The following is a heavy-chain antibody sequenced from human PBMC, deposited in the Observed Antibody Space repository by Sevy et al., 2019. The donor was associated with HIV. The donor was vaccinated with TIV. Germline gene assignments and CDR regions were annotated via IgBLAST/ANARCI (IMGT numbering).Heavy chain of an antibody. D-gene: IGHD4-17*01. J-gene: IGHJ4*02. V-gene: IGHV4-34*01. CDR3: ARGPQNYGGNSTAFDY. CDR1: GGSFSGYY. CDR2: INHSGST. Sequence: SETLSLTCAVYGGSFSGYYWSWIRQPPGKGLEWIGEINHSGSTNYNPSLKSRVTISVDTSKNPFSLKLSSVTAADTAVYYCARGPQNYGGNSTAFDYWGQGTLVTVSS.